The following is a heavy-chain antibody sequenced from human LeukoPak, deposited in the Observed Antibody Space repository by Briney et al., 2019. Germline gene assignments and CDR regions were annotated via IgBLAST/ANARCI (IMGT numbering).Heavy chain of an antibody. CDR2: MSYDGSAQ. CDR3: ARDRVEDYGDYIDY. CDR1: GFTFSQYA. Sequence: GGSLRLSCAASGFTFSQYAMHWVRQAPGKGLEWVAVMSYDGSAQYYADSVKGRFTISRDNAKNSLYLQMNSLRAEDTAVYYCARDRVEDYGDYIDYWGQGTLVTVSS. V-gene: IGHV3-30*03. D-gene: IGHD4-17*01. J-gene: IGHJ4*02.